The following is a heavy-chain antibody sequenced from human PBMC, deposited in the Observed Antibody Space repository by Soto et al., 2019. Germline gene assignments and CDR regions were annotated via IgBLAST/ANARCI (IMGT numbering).Heavy chain of an antibody. CDR2: IYPSGST. J-gene: IGHJ4*02. CDR3: ARVPDY. V-gene: IGHV4-30-2*01. Sequence: QLQLQESGAGLVKPSQTLSLTCAVSGGSISSGGYSWSWIRQPPGKGLEWIGYIYPSGSTYYNPSLKRRVTTSVDRSKTQFSLKLRSVTAADTAVYCCARVPDYWGQGTLVTVSS. CDR1: GGSISSGGYS.